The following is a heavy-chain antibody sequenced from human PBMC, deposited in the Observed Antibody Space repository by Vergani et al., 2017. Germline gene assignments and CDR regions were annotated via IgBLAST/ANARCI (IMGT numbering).Heavy chain of an antibody. D-gene: IGHD6-19*01. CDR1: GYTFIGYY. V-gene: IGHV1-2*02. J-gene: IGHJ4*02. CDR3: ARDQRLLAEYYLDY. CDR2: IKPNSGDT. Sequence: QVQLVQSGAEVKKPGASAKVSCKASGYTFIGYYMHWVRQAPGEGLEWMGWIKPNSGDTNYAQKFQGRVTMTRDTSISTAYMELTRLRSDDTAVYYCARDQRLLAEYYLDYWGQGTLVTVSS.